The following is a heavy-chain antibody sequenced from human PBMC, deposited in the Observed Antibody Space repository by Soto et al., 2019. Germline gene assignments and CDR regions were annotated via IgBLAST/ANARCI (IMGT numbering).Heavy chain of an antibody. CDR1: GGTFSSYA. J-gene: IGHJ6*02. CDR2: IIPIFGTA. V-gene: IGHV1-69*01. Sequence: QVQLVQSGAEVKKPGSSVKVSCKASGGTFSSYAISWVRQAPGQGLEWMGGIIPIFGTANYAQKFQGRVTITADELTSTAYMELSNLRSEDTAVYYCARVPLEQLSHYYHYHGMDVWGQGTTVTVSS. D-gene: IGHD1-1*01. CDR3: ARVPLEQLSHYYHYHGMDV.